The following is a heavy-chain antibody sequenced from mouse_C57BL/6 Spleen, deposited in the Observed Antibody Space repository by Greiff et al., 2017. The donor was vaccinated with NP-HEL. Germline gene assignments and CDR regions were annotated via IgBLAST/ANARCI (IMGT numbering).Heavy chain of an antibody. CDR3: ARSEDRTLLLGRYFDV. V-gene: IGHV1-61*01. CDR1: GYTFTSYW. J-gene: IGHJ1*03. CDR2: IYPSDSET. D-gene: IGHD1-1*01. Sequence: QVQLKQPGAELVRPGSSVKLSCKASGYTFTSYWMDWVKQRPGQGLEWIGNIYPSDSETHYNQKFKDKATLTVDKSSSTAYMQLSSLTSEDSAVYYCARSEDRTLLLGRYFDVWGTGTTVTVSS.